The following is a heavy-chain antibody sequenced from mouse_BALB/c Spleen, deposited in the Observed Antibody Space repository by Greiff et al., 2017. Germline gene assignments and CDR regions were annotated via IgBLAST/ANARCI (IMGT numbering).Heavy chain of an antibody. CDR1: GFTFSNYW. Sequence: EVKLMESGGGLVQPGGSMKLSCVASGFTFSNYWMNWVRQSPEKGLEWVAEIRLKSNNYATHYAESVKGRFTISRDDSKSSVYLQMNNLRAEDTGIYYCITTVVARAWFAYWGQGTLVTVSA. CDR2: IRLKSNNYAT. J-gene: IGHJ3*01. D-gene: IGHD1-1*01. V-gene: IGHV6-6*02. CDR3: ITTVVARAWFAY.